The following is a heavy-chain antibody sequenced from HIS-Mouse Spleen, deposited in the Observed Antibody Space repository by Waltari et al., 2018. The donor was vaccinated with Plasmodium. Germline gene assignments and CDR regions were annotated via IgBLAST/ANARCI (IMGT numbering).Heavy chain of an antibody. J-gene: IGHJ3*02. Sequence: QVQLQQWGAGLLKPSETLSLTCAVYGGSFSGYYWSWIRQPPGKGLEWIGESNHSGSTHYNPSLKSRVTIPVDTSKNQFALKLSSVTAADTAVYYCARGQLGIDAFDIWGQGTMVTVSS. CDR2: SNHSGST. D-gene: IGHD7-27*01. CDR3: ARGQLGIDAFDI. V-gene: IGHV4-34*01. CDR1: GGSFSGYY.